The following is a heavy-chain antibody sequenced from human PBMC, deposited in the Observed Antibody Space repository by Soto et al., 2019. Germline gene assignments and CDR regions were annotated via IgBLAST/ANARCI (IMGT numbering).Heavy chain of an antibody. J-gene: IGHJ4*02. CDR2: IYYSGST. D-gene: IGHD3-10*01. Sequence: SETLSLTCTVSGGSISSSSYYWGWIRQPPGKGLEWIGSIYYSGSTYYNPSLKSRVTISVDTSKSQFSLKLSSVTAADTAVYYCATRAMVRGVIIRDYWGQGTLVTVS. CDR3: ATRAMVRGVIIRDY. CDR1: GGSISSSSYY. V-gene: IGHV4-39*01.